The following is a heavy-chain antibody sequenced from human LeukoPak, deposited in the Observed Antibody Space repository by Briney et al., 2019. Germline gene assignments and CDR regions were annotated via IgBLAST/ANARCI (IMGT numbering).Heavy chain of an antibody. Sequence: GGSLRLSCAASGFTFSSYWMSWVRQAPGKGLEWVANIKQDGSEKYYVDSVKGRFTISRDNAKNTVYLQMNSLTVEDTAVYYCARDPDPVDPSMVWGEVWFDPWGQGTLVTVSS. CDR1: GFTFSSYW. V-gene: IGHV3-7*01. CDR2: IKQDGSEK. J-gene: IGHJ5*02. CDR3: ARDPDPVDPSMVWGEVWFDP. D-gene: IGHD3-10*01.